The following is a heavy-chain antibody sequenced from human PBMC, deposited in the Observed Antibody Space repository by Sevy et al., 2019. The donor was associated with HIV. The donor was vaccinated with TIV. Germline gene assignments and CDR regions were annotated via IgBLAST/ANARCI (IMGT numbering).Heavy chain of an antibody. Sequence: ASVKVSCKASGDTFTNNYIHSVRQAPGQGLEWMGMVDPSAGNTTYAQKFQGRVTMTRDMSTSILYMDLSSLRSEDTAVYYCVRADPDQHFDSWGQGTLVTVSS. CDR2: VDPSAGNT. V-gene: IGHV1-46*01. CDR3: VRADPDQHFDS. CDR1: GDTFTNNY. J-gene: IGHJ4*02.